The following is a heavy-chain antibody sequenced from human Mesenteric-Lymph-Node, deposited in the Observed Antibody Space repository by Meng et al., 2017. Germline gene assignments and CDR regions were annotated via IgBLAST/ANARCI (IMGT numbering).Heavy chain of an antibody. Sequence: QVQVEQSGPGLVKSSQPLSPPCAISGDSVSSNRALWHWVRQSPSRGLEWLGQTYYRSEWQNHYGVSVKSRITITADTSRNQFSLNLNSVTPEDTAVYYCTTWYGEYWGQGTLVTVSS. CDR2: TYYRSEWQN. J-gene: IGHJ4*02. CDR3: TTWYGEY. V-gene: IGHV6-1*01. D-gene: IGHD3-10*01. CDR1: GDSVSSNRAL.